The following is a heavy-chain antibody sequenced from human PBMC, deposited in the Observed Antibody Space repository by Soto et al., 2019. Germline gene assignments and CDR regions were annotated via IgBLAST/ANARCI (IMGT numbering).Heavy chain of an antibody. D-gene: IGHD3-22*01. V-gene: IGHV4-34*01. Sequence: SETLSLTCAVYGGSFSGYYWSWIRQPPGKGLEWIGEINHSGSTNYNPSLKSRVTISVDTSKNQFSLKLSSVTAADTAVYYCTTDYYSDSSGYFHFCDYWGQGTLVTVSS. CDR2: INHSGST. CDR1: GGSFSGYY. CDR3: TTDYYSDSSGYFHFCDY. J-gene: IGHJ4*02.